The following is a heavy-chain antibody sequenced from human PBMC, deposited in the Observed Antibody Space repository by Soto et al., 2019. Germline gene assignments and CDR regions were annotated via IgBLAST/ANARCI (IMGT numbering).Heavy chain of an antibody. CDR2: FYHSGSS. V-gene: IGHV4-30-4*01. CDR1: GGSIGSGNYY. CDR3: ARVSGGHTSCYRLDV. D-gene: IGHD2-2*01. Sequence: LSLAGIVSGGSIGSGNYYWSWIRQPPGKGLEWIAYFYHSGSSSYNPSLQSRVSISGDTSKNQLFLTLTSVTAADTATYFCARVSGGHTSCYRLDVWGQGTTVTVSS. J-gene: IGHJ6*02.